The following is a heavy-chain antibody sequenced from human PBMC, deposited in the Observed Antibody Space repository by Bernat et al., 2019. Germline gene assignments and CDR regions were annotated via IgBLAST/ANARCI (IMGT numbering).Heavy chain of an antibody. Sequence: QVQLQQWGAGLLKPSETLSLTCAVYGGSFSGYYWSWIRQPPGKGLEWIGEINHSGSTNHNPSLKSRVTISVDTSKNQFSLKLSSVTAADTAVYYCAREGTYYYGSGSYPRLRFFDYWGQGTLVTVSS. D-gene: IGHD3-10*01. CDR3: AREGTYYYGSGSYPRLRFFDY. J-gene: IGHJ4*02. CDR1: GGSFSGYY. V-gene: IGHV4-34*01. CDR2: INHSGST.